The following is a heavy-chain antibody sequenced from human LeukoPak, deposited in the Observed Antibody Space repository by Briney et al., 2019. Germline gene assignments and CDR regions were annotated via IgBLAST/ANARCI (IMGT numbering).Heavy chain of an antibody. CDR1: GGSISSSSYY. CDR2: IYYSGST. CDR3: ARGEDRQYYYDSSGKRPPDY. V-gene: IGHV4-39*07. D-gene: IGHD3-22*01. Sequence: SETLSLTCTVSGGSISSSSYYWGWIRQPPGKGLEWIGTIYYSGSTYYNPSLKRRVTISVDTSKNQFSLKLSSVTAADTAVYYCARGEDRQYYYDSSGKRPPDYWGQGTLVTVSS. J-gene: IGHJ4*02.